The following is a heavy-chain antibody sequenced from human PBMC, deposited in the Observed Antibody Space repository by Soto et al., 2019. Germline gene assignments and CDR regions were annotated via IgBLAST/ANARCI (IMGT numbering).Heavy chain of an antibody. D-gene: IGHD3-3*01. Sequence: GESLKISCKRSGYRFTIYCISWVLQMPWKGLEWMGRIDPSDSYTNYSPSFQGHVTISADKSISTAYLQWSSLKASDTAMYYCARWGGRFLPSRDYYYYGMDVWGQGTTVTVSS. V-gene: IGHV5-10-1*01. J-gene: IGHJ6*02. CDR3: ARWGGRFLPSRDYYYYGMDV. CDR2: IDPSDSYT. CDR1: GYRFTIYC.